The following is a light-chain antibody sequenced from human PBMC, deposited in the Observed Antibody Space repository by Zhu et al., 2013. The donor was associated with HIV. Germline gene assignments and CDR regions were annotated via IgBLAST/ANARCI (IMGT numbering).Light chain of an antibody. Sequence: DIQMTQSPSSLSASVGDRVTITCRASQSISSYLNWYQQKPGKAPKLLIYAASSLQSGVPSRFSGSGSGTDFTLTISSLQPEDFATYYCLQSYLYPWTFGQGT. CDR3: LQSYLYPWT. CDR1: QSISSY. V-gene: IGKV1-39*01. CDR2: AAS. J-gene: IGKJ1*01.